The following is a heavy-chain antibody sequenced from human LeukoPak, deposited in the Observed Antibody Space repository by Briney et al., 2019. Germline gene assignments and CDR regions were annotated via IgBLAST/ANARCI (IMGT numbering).Heavy chain of an antibody. Sequence: ASVKVSCKASGYTFTDYYKQGVRQAPGQGLEWMGWINAKSGDTKYAQKFQARVTMTRDTFITTTYMEVSRLSSDDTAVYYCASQNTGPFEYWGQGTLVTVSS. CDR3: ASQNTGPFEY. D-gene: IGHD2-8*02. V-gene: IGHV1-2*02. CDR2: INAKSGDT. J-gene: IGHJ4*02. CDR1: GYTFTDYY.